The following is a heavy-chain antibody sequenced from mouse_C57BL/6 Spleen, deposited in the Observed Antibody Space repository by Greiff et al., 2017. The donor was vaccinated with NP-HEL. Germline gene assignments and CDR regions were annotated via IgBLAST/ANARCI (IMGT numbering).Heavy chain of an antibody. V-gene: IGHV5-17*01. D-gene: IGHD1-1*01. J-gene: IGHJ4*01. Sequence: VKLVESGGGLVKPGGSLKLSCAASGFTFSDYGMHWVRQAPEKGLEWVAYISSGSSTIYYADTVKGRFTISRDNAKNTLFLQMTSLRSEDTAMYYCARGPYYYGSSYVGYAMDYWGQGTSVTVSS. CDR3: ARGPYYYGSSYVGYAMDY. CDR2: ISSGSSTI. CDR1: GFTFSDYG.